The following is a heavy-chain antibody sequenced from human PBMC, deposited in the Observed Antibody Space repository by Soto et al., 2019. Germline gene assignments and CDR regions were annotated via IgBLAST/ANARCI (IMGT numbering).Heavy chain of an antibody. CDR3: TREQTSTVVTQ. Sequence: SETLSLTCTVSGGSFNHYYWSWIRQPPGKGLEWIGCVYYSGSTNYNPSLKSRVTISIDTSKNQFPLKLSSVTAADTAVYYCTREQTSTVVTQWGQGTLVTVSS. CDR1: GGSFNHYY. J-gene: IGHJ4*02. D-gene: IGHD2-15*01. CDR2: VYYSGST. V-gene: IGHV4-59*01.